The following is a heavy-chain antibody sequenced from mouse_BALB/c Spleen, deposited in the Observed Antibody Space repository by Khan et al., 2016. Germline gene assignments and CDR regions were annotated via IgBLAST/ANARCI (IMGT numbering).Heavy chain of an antibody. V-gene: IGHV14-3*02. CDR1: GFNIKDTY. J-gene: IGHJ4*01. CDR2: IDPANGNT. Sequence: VQLQQSGAEIVKPGASVKLSCTASGFNIKDTYMHWVKQRPEQGLEWIGRIDPANGNTKYDPKFQGKATITADTSSNTAYLQLSSLISEDTAVYYWASRGTYYDAMDYWGQGTSVTVSS. D-gene: IGHD3-3*01. CDR3: ASRGTYYDAMDY.